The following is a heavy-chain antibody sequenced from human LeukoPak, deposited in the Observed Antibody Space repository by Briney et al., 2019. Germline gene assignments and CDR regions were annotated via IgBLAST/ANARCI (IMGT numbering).Heavy chain of an antibody. J-gene: IGHJ4*02. CDR2: TYYGSNWYN. CDR3: ARDGGHGYSFEY. V-gene: IGHV6-1*01. D-gene: IGHD2-15*01. Sequence: SQTLSLTCAISGGSVSSNSAAWNWIRQSPSRGLEWLGRTYYGSNWYNDYAVSMKSRITINPDTSKNQFSLQLNSVTPEDTAVYYCARDGGHGYSFEYWGQGTLVTVSS. CDR1: GGSVSSNSAA.